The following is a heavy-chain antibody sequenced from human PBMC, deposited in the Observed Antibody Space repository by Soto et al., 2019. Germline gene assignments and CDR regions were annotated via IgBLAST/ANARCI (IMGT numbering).Heavy chain of an antibody. CDR2: FNPILSMS. CDR1: GYGKTVYP. CDR3: ATSFGTGYRAFDY. J-gene: IGHJ4*02. V-gene: IGHV1-69*02. D-gene: IGHD3-10*01. Sequence: VKGDCKASGYGKTVYPGNCGSNAPGLGLEWMGRFNPILSMSNSALRFQGRVTLTADKSTSTAYMVLSSLRSDDTAVYYCATSFGTGYRAFDYWGQGVLVTVSS.